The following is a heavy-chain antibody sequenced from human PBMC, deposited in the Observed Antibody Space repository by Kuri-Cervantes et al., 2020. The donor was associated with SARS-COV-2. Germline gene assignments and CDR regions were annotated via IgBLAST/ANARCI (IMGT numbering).Heavy chain of an antibody. CDR2: IYTSGST. V-gene: IGHV4-4*07. Sequence: SETLSLTCTVSGGSISSYYWSWIRQSAGKGLEWIGRIYTSGSTNYSPSLKSRVTMSVDTSKNQFSLKLSSVTAADTAVYSCARWPPGSYRPHDAFDVWGQGTMVTVSS. D-gene: IGHD1-26*01. CDR3: ARWPPGSYRPHDAFDV. J-gene: IGHJ3*01. CDR1: GGSISSYY.